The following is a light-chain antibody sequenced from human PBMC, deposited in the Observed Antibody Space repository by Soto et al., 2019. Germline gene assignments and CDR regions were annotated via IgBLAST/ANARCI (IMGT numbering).Light chain of an antibody. CDR2: AAS. V-gene: IGKV1-27*01. J-gene: IGKJ3*01. Sequence: DIQMTQSPSSLSASVGDRVTITCRASQGINNFLAWYQQKPGKAPKLLIYAASTLQAGVPPRFSGSGSGTDVTLTISSLQPKDVAPYDCQTHNSAPPVTFGPGTKVGV. CDR3: QTHNSAPPVT. CDR1: QGINNF.